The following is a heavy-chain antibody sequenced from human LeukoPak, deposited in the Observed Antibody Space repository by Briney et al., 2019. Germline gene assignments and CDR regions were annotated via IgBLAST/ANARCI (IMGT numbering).Heavy chain of an antibody. CDR2: IIPIFGTA. D-gene: IGHD2-2*01. J-gene: IGHJ5*02. CDR1: GGTFSSYA. Sequence: SVKVSCKASGGTFSSYAISWVRQAPGQGLEWRGGIIPIFGTANYAQKFQGRVTITTDESTSTAYMELSSLRSEDTAVYYCARWEIIGYCSSTSCYGWFDPWGQGTLVTVSS. CDR3: ARWEIIGYCSSTSCYGWFDP. V-gene: IGHV1-69*05.